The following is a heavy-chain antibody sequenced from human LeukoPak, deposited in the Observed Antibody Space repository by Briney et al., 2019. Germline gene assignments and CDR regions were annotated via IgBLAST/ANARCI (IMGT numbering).Heavy chain of an antibody. CDR3: ARDRDIPNWFDP. J-gene: IGHJ5*02. V-gene: IGHV1-69*13. Sequence: ASVKVSCKASGGTFSSYAISWVRQAPGQGLEWMGGIIPIFGTANYAQKFQGRVTITADESTSTAYMELSSLRSEDTAVYYCARDRDIPNWFDPWGQGTLVTVSS. D-gene: IGHD2-15*01. CDR1: GGTFSSYA. CDR2: IIPIFGTA.